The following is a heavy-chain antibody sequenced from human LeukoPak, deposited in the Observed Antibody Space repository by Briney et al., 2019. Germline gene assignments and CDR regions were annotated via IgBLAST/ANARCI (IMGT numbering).Heavy chain of an antibody. CDR1: GYTFMSYH. D-gene: IGHD5-18*01. CDR2: INPSGGAT. V-gene: IGHV1-46*01. CDR3: ARGHNYGYSSGGY. J-gene: IGHJ4*02. Sequence: ASVKVSCKASGYTFMSYHIHWVRQAPGQGLEWMGIINPSGGATTYAQKFQGRLTMARDASTSTIYMEMSSLRSEDTAVYYCARGHNYGYSSGGYWGQGTLVTVSS.